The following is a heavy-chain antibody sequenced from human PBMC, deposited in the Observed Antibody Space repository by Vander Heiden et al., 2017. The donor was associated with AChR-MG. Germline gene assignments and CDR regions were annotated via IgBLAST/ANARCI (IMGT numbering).Heavy chain of an antibody. J-gene: IGHJ4*02. Sequence: LQLQESGPGLVKPSEILSLTCTVSGGPISSSSSYWGWIRQPPGKGLEWIGSIYYSGSTYYNPSLKSRVIISVDTSKNQFSLKLSSVTAADTAVYYCASGVSRIDYWGQGTLVTVSS. D-gene: IGHD6-13*01. CDR1: GGPISSSSSY. V-gene: IGHV4-39*01. CDR2: IYYSGST. CDR3: ASGVSRIDY.